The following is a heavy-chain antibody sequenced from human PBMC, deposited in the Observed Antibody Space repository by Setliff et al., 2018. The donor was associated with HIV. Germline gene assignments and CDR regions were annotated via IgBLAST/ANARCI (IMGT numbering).Heavy chain of an antibody. J-gene: IGHJ2*01. V-gene: IGHV4-39*01. D-gene: IGHD6-19*01. CDR1: GGSISSSSYY. Sequence: PSETLSLTCTVSGGSISSSSYYWGWIRQPPGKGLEWIGSIYYSGSTYYNPSLKSRVTISVDTSKNQFSLKLSSVTAADTAVYYCARPPGKWLVLGHWYFDLWGRGTLVTSPQ. CDR3: ARPPGKWLVLGHWYFDL. CDR2: IYYSGST.